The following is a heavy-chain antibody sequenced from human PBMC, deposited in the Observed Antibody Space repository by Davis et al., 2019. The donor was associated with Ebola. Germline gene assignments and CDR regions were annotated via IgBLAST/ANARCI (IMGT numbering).Heavy chain of an antibody. CDR2: VHYTGST. Sequence: GSLRLSCTVSGGSISSGGYYWNWIRQPPGKGLEWIGYVHYTGSTNYNPSLKSRVTISVDTSKNQFSLKLSSVTAADTAVYYCARLRRDAFDIWGQGTMVTVS. CDR3: ARLRRDAFDI. V-gene: IGHV4-61*08. CDR1: GGSISSGGYY. J-gene: IGHJ3*02.